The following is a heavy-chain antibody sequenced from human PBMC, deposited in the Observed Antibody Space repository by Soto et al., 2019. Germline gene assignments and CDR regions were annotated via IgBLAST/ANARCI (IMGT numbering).Heavy chain of an antibody. Sequence: PGGSLRLSCAVVGMTVSGKKYVAWVRQAPGKGLEWVSGVYDADGKYYADSVKGRFTTSRDSSKTIVYLEMNDLGPEDTAIYYCATWLQREHAYDVWGQGKTVTVSS. CDR3: ATWLQREHAYDV. V-gene: IGHV3-53*01. J-gene: IGHJ3*01. CDR2: VYDADGK. CDR1: GMTVSGKKY. D-gene: IGHD1-1*01.